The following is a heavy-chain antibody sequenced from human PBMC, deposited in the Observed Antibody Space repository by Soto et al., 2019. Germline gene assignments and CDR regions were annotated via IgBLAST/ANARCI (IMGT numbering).Heavy chain of an antibody. CDR3: ARGLSPYCSGGSCYSEYFQH. J-gene: IGHJ1*01. CDR2: INPNSGGT. Sequence: ASVKVSCKASGYTFTGYYMHWVRQAPGQGLEWMGWINPNSGGTNYAQKFQGWVTMTRDTSISTAYVELSRLRSDDTAVYFCARGLSPYCSGGSCYSEYFQHWGQGTLVTVSS. CDR1: GYTFTGYY. D-gene: IGHD2-15*01. V-gene: IGHV1-2*04.